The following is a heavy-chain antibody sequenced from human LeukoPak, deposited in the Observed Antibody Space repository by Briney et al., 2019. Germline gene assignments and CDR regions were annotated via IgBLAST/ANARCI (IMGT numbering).Heavy chain of an antibody. J-gene: IGHJ4*02. Sequence: PSQTLSLTCTVSGGSVTSGNYYWNWIRQSAGKGLEWIGRIYTNGGASYNPSLKSRVTISIDASKNQFSLKLSSVTAADTAVYYCAREPPGYWGQGILVTVSS. CDR3: AREPPGY. CDR2: IYTNGGA. V-gene: IGHV4-61*02. CDR1: GGSVTSGNYY.